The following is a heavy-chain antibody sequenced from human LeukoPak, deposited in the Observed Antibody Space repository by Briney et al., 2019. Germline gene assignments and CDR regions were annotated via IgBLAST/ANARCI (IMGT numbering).Heavy chain of an antibody. Sequence: GGSLRLSCAASRFPFSNYWMSWVRQAPGRGLEWVANINQYGSEKFYVDSVKGRLTISRDNAKSSLYLQFNSLRAEDTAVYYCARGIIVVAADNNWFDPWGQGTLVTVSS. CDR2: INQYGSEK. V-gene: IGHV3-7*01. CDR3: ARGIIVVAADNNWFDP. J-gene: IGHJ5*02. D-gene: IGHD2-2*01. CDR1: RFPFSNYW.